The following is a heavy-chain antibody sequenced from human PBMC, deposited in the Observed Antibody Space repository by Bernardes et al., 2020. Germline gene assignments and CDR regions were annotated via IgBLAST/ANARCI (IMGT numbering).Heavy chain of an antibody. CDR3: ARVHYYGSGSYYNVDAFDI. V-gene: IGHV4-61*02. CDR2: SYTSGIT. CDR1: GGSISSVSYY. J-gene: IGHJ3*02. D-gene: IGHD3-10*01. Sequence: SEPLSLTCTVSGGSISSVSYYWSWLLQPAGKGLEWIRRSYTSGITNYNPSLKSRVTISVDTSKNQFSLKLSSVTAADTAVYYCARVHYYGSGSYYNVDAFDIWGQGTMVTVSS.